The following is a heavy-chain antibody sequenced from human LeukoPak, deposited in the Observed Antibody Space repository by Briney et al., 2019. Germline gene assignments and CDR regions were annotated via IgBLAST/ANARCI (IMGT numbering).Heavy chain of an antibody. Sequence: GGSLRLSCAASRFSFSSYVMHWVRQAPGKGLEWVAFIRFDGSNKYYADSVKGRFTISRDNSKNTLYLQMGSLRAEDMAVYYCARAEWEQLRWGIDYWGQGSLVTVSS. CDR3: ARAEWEQLRWGIDY. J-gene: IGHJ4*02. V-gene: IGHV3-30*02. D-gene: IGHD1-26*01. CDR1: RFSFSSYV. CDR2: IRFDGSNK.